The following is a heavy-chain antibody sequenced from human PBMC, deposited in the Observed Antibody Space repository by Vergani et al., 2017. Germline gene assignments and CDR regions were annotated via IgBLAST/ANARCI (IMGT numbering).Heavy chain of an antibody. CDR1: GFTFSSYG. D-gene: IGHD3-10*01. Sequence: QVQLVESGGGVVQPGRSLRLSCAASGFTFSSYGMHWVRQAPGKGLEWVAVISYDGSNKYYADSVKGRFTISRDNSKNTMYLQMTSLRAKDTAVYYCAKDLPVSGSAYYSYGMDVWGQGTTVTVSS. J-gene: IGHJ6*02. CDR3: AKDLPVSGSAYYSYGMDV. V-gene: IGHV3-30*18. CDR2: ISYDGSNK.